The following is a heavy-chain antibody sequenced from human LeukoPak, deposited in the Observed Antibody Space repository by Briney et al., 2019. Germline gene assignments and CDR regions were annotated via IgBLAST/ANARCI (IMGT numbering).Heavy chain of an antibody. CDR3: TTDRGRTELPLFGY. Sequence: GGSLRLSCAASGFTFSNAWMSWVRQAPGKGLEWVGRIKSKPDGGTTDYAAPVKGKFTISRDDSKNTLYLQMDSLETEDTALYYCTTDRGRTELPLFGYWGQGTLVTVSS. D-gene: IGHD1-26*01. J-gene: IGHJ4*02. V-gene: IGHV3-15*01. CDR2: IKSKPDGGTT. CDR1: GFTFSNAW.